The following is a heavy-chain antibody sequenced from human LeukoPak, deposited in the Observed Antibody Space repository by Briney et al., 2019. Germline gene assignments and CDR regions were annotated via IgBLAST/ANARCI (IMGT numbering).Heavy chain of an antibody. Sequence: SEALSLTCAVYGGSFSGYYWSWIRQPPGKGLEWIGGINHSGSTNYNPSLKSRVTISVDTSKNQFSLKLSSVTAADTAVYYCARGPYVWGSYRYPYYFDYWGQGTLVTVSS. J-gene: IGHJ4*02. CDR3: ARGPYVWGSYRYPYYFDY. V-gene: IGHV4-34*01. D-gene: IGHD3-16*02. CDR2: INHSGST. CDR1: GGSFSGYY.